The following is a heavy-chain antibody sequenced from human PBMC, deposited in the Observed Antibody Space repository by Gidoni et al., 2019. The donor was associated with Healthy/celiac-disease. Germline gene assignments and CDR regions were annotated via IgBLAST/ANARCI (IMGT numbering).Heavy chain of an antibody. D-gene: IGHD6-13*01. CDR2: ISGSGGST. J-gene: IGHJ4*02. CDR3: AKDQGSSSWGVDY. CDR1: GFTFSSYA. Sequence: EVQLLESGGGLVQPGGSLLLSCAPSGFTFSSYAMSWVRQAPGKGLGWVSAISGSGGSTYYADSVKGRFTISRDNSKNTLYLQMNSLRAEDTAVYYCAKDQGSSSWGVDYWGQGTLVTVSS. V-gene: IGHV3-23*01.